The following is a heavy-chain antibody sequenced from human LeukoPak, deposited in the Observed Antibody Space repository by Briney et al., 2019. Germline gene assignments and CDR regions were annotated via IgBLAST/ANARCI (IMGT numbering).Heavy chain of an antibody. D-gene: IGHD3-22*01. J-gene: IGHJ6*03. CDR1: GDSISNYY. CDR3: ARCLNTYYYDNSGYSPEHYYMDV. CDR2: IYASGSS. Sequence: NPSETLSLTCTVSGDSISNYYWSWVRQPAGKGLEWIGRIYASGSSNYNPSLKRRITMSVDTSKNQFSLKLSSVTAADTAVYYCARCLNTYYYDNSGYSPEHYYMDVWGKGTTVIVSS. V-gene: IGHV4-4*07.